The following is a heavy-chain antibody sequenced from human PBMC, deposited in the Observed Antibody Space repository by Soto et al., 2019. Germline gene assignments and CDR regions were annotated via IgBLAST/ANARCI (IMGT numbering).Heavy chain of an antibody. J-gene: IGHJ6*04. CDR1: GGTFSNYA. D-gene: IGHD2-2*01. CDR3: ARVVILVPSATTHYFYHMDV. V-gene: IGHV1-69*01. Sequence: QVQLVQSGAEVRKPGSSVTVSCKDSGGTFSNYAISWVRQAPGQGLEWMGGIIPIVGTGSYAQKFQGRVTITADGPKSTASMELSRLKFEYTAVYYCARVVILVPSATTHYFYHMDVWGTGTTVTVSS. CDR2: IIPIVGTG.